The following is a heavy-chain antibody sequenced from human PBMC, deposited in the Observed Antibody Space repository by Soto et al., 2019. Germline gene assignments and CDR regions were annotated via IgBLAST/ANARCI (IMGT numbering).Heavy chain of an antibody. Sequence: ASVKVSCKASGYTFTSYAMHWVRQAPGQRQEWMGWINAGNGNTIYAQKFQGRVTMTEDTSTDTAYMELSSLRSEDTAVYYCATVWNIVVVTAVRSGAFDIWGQGTMVTVSS. J-gene: IGHJ3*02. CDR2: INAGNGNT. D-gene: IGHD2-21*02. CDR3: ATVWNIVVVTAVRSGAFDI. CDR1: GYTFTSYA. V-gene: IGHV1-3*01.